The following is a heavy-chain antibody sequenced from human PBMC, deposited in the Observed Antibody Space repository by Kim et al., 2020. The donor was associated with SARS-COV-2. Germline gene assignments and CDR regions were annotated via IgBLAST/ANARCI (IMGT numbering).Heavy chain of an antibody. CDR1: GGTFSSYA. Sequence: SVKVSCKASGGTFSSYAISWVRQAPGQGLEWMGGIIPIFGTANYAQKFQGRVTITADESTSTAYMELSSLRSEDTAVYYCASPTVEGWYYDSSGSAGGGSYYYGMDVWGQGTTVTVSS. CDR3: ASPTVEGWYYDSSGSAGGGSYYYGMDV. J-gene: IGHJ6*02. V-gene: IGHV1-69*13. CDR2: IIPIFGTA. D-gene: IGHD3-22*01.